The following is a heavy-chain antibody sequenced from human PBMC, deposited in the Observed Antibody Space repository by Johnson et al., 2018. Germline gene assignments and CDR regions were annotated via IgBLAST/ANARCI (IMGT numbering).Heavy chain of an antibody. CDR1: GFTVSSYN. V-gene: IGHV3-48*01. D-gene: IGHD3-22*01. J-gene: IGHJ3*02. Sequence: VQLVESGGGLVQXGGSXRLXCAASGFTVSSYNMNGVRQAPGKGLEWVSYISSSSGPIYYAASVTGRFTISRDNAKNSLYRQLTILRAEDTAVYYCASGLPRYSYASSCFDIWGQGTMVPVSS. CDR2: ISSSSGPI. CDR3: ASGLPRYSYASSCFDI.